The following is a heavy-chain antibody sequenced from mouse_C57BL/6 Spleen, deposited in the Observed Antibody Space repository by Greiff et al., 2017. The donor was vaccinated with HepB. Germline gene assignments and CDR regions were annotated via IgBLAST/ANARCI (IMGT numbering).Heavy chain of an antibody. J-gene: IGHJ4*01. D-gene: IGHD2-5*01. CDR2: ISSGSSTI. CDR3: TSSYYSSAYYAMDY. V-gene: IGHV5-17*01. Sequence: DVQLVESGGGLVKPGASLKLSCAASGSTFSDYGMHWVRQAPEQGLEWVAYISSGSSTIYYADTVKGRFTISRDTAKNTLFLQMTSLRSEDTAMYYCTSSYYSSAYYAMDYWGQGTSVTVSS. CDR1: GSTFSDYG.